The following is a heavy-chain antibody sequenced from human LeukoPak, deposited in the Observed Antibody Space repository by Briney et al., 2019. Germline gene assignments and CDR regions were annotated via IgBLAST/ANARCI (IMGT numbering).Heavy chain of an antibody. CDR1: GFTFSNYG. D-gene: IGHD3-10*01. CDR3: AREYGFGSGSYYP. Sequence: GGSLRLSCGASGFTFSNYGMLWVRQAPGKGLEWVAFIRYDGNNKLYADSMKGRFIISRDNAKNTLYLQMNSLRAEDTAVYYCAREYGFGSGSYYPWGQGTLVIVSS. J-gene: IGHJ5*02. V-gene: IGHV3-30*02. CDR2: IRYDGNNK.